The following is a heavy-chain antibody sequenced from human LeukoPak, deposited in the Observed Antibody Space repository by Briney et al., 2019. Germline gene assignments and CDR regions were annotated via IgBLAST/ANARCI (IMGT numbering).Heavy chain of an antibody. V-gene: IGHV3-48*03. CDR1: GFTFSSYE. CDR3: ATSYSGYDRIGTTFDY. J-gene: IGHJ4*02. Sequence: GGSLRLSCAASGFTFSSYEMNWVRQAPGKGLEWVSYISSSGSTIYYADSVKGRFTISRDNAKNSLYLQMNSLRAEDTAVYYCATSYSGYDRIGTTFDYWGQGTLVTVSS. D-gene: IGHD5-12*01. CDR2: ISSSGSTI.